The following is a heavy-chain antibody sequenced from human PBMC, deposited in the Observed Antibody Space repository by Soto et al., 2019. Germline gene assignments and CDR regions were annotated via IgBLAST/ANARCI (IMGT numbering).Heavy chain of an antibody. Sequence: SVKVSCKASGCTFSSYAISWVRQAPGQGLEWMGGIIPIFGTANYAQKFQGRVTITADESTSTAYMELSSLRSEDTAVYYCARDSPSIAARPGDYYYYGMDVWGQGTTVTVSS. CDR2: IIPIFGTA. J-gene: IGHJ6*02. CDR3: ARDSPSIAARPGDYYYYGMDV. CDR1: GCTFSSYA. V-gene: IGHV1-69*13. D-gene: IGHD6-6*01.